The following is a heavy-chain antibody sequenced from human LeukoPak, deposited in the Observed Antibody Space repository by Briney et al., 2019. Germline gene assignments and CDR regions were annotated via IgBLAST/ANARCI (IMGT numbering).Heavy chain of an antibody. V-gene: IGHV3-30*04. CDR1: GFTFRSYA. J-gene: IGHJ4*02. D-gene: IGHD5-18*01. CDR2: ISYDGSNK. Sequence: PGGSLRLSCAASGFTFRSYAMHWVRQAPGKGLEWVAVISYDGSNKYYADSVQGRFTISRDDSKNTLYLQMNSLRTEDTAVYYCVRVSVESSYGSARYWGQGTLVTVSS. CDR3: VRVSVESSYGSARY.